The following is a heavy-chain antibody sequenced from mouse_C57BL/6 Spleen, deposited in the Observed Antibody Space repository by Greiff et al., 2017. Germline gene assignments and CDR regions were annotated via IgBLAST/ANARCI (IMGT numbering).Heavy chain of an antibody. CDR2: IDPSDSYT. V-gene: IGHV1-50*01. CDR1: GYTFTSYW. CDR3: ARRTPYAMDY. Sequence: QLQQPGAELVKPGASVKLSCKASGYTFTSYWMQWVKQRPGQGLEWIGEIDPSDSYTNYNQKFKGKATLTVDTSSSTAYMQLSSLTSEDSAVYYCARRTPYAMDYWGQGTSVTVSS. J-gene: IGHJ4*01.